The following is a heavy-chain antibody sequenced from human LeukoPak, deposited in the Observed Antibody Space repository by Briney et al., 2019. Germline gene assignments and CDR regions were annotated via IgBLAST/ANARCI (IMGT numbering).Heavy chain of an antibody. CDR2: IKQDGSEK. Sequence: GGSLRLSCAASGLTFSSYWMSWVRQAPGKGLEWVANIKQDGSEKHYVDSVTGRFTISRDNTKNSLYLQMNSPRADDTAVYYCARDLAGPPQEAFDIWGQGTMVTVSS. J-gene: IGHJ3*02. CDR1: GLTFSSYW. V-gene: IGHV3-7*01. CDR3: ARDLAGPPQEAFDI.